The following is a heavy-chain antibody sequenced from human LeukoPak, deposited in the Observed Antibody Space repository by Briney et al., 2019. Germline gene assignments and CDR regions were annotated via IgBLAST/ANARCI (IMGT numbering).Heavy chain of an antibody. CDR2: INPNSGGR. CDR3: ARDETASPLNSFDY. J-gene: IGHJ4*02. Sequence: GASVKVSCKSSGYTFTDYYMHWVRQAPGQGLEWMGWINPNSGGRSYVQKFQGRVTMTRDTSISTAYMELSSLTADDTAVYYCARDETASPLNSFDYWGQGTLVTVSS. CDR1: GYTFTDYY. D-gene: IGHD5-18*01. V-gene: IGHV1-2*02.